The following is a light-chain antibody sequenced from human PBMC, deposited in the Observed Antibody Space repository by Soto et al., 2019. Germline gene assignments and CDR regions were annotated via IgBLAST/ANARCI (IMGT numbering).Light chain of an antibody. J-gene: IGLJ3*02. CDR3: SSFAANDNVV. V-gene: IGLV2-8*01. CDR2: EVN. Sequence: QSALTQPPSASGSPGQSVTISCTGTSSDVGAYDYVCWYQQHPGKAPKLMICEVNKRPSGVPDRFSGSKSGNTASLTVSGLQAGDEADYYCSSFAANDNVVFGGGTKVTVL. CDR1: SSDVGAYDY.